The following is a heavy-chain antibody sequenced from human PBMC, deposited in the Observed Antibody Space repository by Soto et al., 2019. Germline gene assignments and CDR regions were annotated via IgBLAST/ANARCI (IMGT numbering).Heavy chain of an antibody. CDR1: AYNLAGDG. CDR3: ARRGNPVMDA. Sequence: QVQVVQSGGEMKKPGASVKVSCKPSAYNLAGDGFTWVRQAPGQGLEWMGWINVHSGDTNYAQKFQDRFSLTTDTSTRPVYMELRNLRSDDTAVYYCARRGNPVMDAWGQGTTVIVSS. J-gene: IGHJ6*02. CDR2: INVHSGDT. V-gene: IGHV1-18*01.